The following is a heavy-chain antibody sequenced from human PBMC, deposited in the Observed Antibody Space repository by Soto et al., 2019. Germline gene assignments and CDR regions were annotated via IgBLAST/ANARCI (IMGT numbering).Heavy chain of an antibody. CDR3: ARQGNTRAYYYGMDV. V-gene: IGHV4-39*01. CDR2: IYYSGST. Sequence: AEPLSLTCTVAGGSISSCSYYWGWIRQPPGKGLEWIGSIYYSGSTYYNPSLKSRVTIAVDTSKNQLSLKLSSVTAADTAVYYCARQGNTRAYYYGMDVWGQGTTVTVSS. J-gene: IGHJ6*02. CDR1: GGSISSCSYY. D-gene: IGHD3-10*01.